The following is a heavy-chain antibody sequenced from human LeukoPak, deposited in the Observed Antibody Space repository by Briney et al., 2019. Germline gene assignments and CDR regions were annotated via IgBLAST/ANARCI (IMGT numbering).Heavy chain of an antibody. V-gene: IGHV4-59*08. J-gene: IGHJ4*02. D-gene: IGHD6-13*01. CDR3: ARVGHIVAAGTYDW. CDR1: GASISSYY. Sequence: SETLSLTCTVSGASISSYYWSWIRQPPGKGLEWIGYISYSGSPNYNPSLKSRVTISADTSKNQFSLNLGSVTAADTAVYYCARVGHIVAAGTYDWWGQGTLVTVSS. CDR2: ISYSGSP.